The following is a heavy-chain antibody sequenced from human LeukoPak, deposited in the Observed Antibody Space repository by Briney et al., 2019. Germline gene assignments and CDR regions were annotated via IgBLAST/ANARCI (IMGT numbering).Heavy chain of an antibody. J-gene: IGHJ4*02. CDR2: INPNSGGT. V-gene: IGHV1-2*06. CDR3: ARGRKSDSSGPRHYYFDY. CDR1: GYTFTGYY. Sequence: ASVKVSCKASGYTFTGYYMHWVRQAPGQGLEWMGRINPNSGGTTYAQKFQGRVTMTRDTSISTAYMELSRLRSDDTAVYYCARGRKSDSSGPRHYYFDYWGQGTLVTVSS. D-gene: IGHD3-22*01.